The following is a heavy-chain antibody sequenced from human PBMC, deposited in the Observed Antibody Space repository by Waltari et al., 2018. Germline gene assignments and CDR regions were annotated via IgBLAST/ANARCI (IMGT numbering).Heavy chain of an antibody. J-gene: IGHJ4*02. D-gene: IGHD2-2*01. V-gene: IGHV4-34*01. CDR2: INQSGST. Sequence: QVQLQQWGAGLLKPSETLSLTCAVYGGSFSGYYWSWIRQPPGKGLEWMGEINQSGSTNYNPSLKRRVTISVDTSKNQFSLKLSSVTAADTAVYYCARGYCSSTSCFYYFDYWGQGTLVTVSS. CDR3: ARGYCSSTSCFYYFDY. CDR1: GGSFSGYY.